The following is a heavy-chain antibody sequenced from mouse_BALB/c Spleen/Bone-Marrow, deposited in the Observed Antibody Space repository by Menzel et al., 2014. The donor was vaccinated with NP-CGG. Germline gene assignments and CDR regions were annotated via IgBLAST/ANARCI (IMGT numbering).Heavy chain of an antibody. J-gene: IGHJ4*01. CDR3: ARRDGGPMDY. V-gene: IGHV5-6*02. D-gene: IGHD2-3*01. CDR2: ISSGGSCT. CDR1: GFTFSNYG. Sequence: EVKVVESGGDLVKPGGSLKLSCAASGFTFSNYGMSWVRQTPDKRLEWVATISSGGSCTYYPDSVKGRFTISRDNAKNTLYLQMSSLKSEDTAMYYCARRDGGPMDYWGQGTSVTVSS.